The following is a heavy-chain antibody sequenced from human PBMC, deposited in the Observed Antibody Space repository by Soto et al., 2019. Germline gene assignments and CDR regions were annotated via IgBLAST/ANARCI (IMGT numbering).Heavy chain of an antibody. D-gene: IGHD3-3*01. V-gene: IGHV1-69*13. CDR1: GGTFSSYA. CDR3: ARGVLPYHDFWSGYSTEDGMDV. J-gene: IGHJ6*02. Sequence: SVKVSCKASGGTFSSYAISWVRQAPGQGLEWMGGIIPIFGTANYAQKFQGRVTITADESTSTAYMELSSLRSEDTAVYYCARGVLPYHDFWSGYSTEDGMDVWGQGPKGNV. CDR2: IIPIFGTA.